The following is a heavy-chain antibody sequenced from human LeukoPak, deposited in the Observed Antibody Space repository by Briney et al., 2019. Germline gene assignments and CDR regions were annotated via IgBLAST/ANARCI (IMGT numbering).Heavy chain of an antibody. V-gene: IGHV3-30*18. CDR2: ISYDGSNE. D-gene: IGHD3-16*01. CDR3: AKDPSGGGYFDY. J-gene: IGHJ4*02. CDR1: GFTFSSYG. Sequence: PGGSLRLSCAASGFTFSSYGMHWVRQAPGKGLEWVAVISYDGSNEYYADSVKGRFTISRDNSKNTLYLQMNSLRAEDTAVYYCAKDPSGGGYFDYWGQGTLVTVSS.